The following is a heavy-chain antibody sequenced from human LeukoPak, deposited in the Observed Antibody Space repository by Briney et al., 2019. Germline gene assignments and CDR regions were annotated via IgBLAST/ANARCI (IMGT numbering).Heavy chain of an antibody. CDR1: GYTFTSYD. CDR3: ARLGLVPAATRDYYYYYGMDV. CDR2: MKPNSGNT. J-gene: IGHJ6*02. V-gene: IGHV1-8*01. Sequence: ASVKVSCKASGYTFTSYDINWVRQATGQGLEWMGWMKPNSGNTGYAQKFQGRVTMTRNTSISTAYMELSSLRSEDTAVYYCARLGLVPAATRDYYYYYGMDVWGQGTTVTVSS. D-gene: IGHD2-2*01.